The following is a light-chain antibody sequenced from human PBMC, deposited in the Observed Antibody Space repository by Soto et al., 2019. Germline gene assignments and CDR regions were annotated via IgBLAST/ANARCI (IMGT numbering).Light chain of an antibody. CDR1: QSVSSSY. V-gene: IGKV3-20*01. J-gene: IGKJ5*01. CDR3: QQYGSSQIT. Sequence: SPGTLSLSPGERATLSCRGSQSVSSSYLAWYQQKPGQAPRLLIYGASSRATGIPDRFSGSGSGTDFTLTISRLEPEDFAVYYCQQYGSSQITFGQGIRLEIK. CDR2: GAS.